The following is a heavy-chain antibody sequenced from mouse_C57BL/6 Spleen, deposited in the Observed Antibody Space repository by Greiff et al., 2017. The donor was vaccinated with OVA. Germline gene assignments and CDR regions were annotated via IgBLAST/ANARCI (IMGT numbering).Heavy chain of an antibody. Sequence: QVQLQQPGAELVKPGASVKLSCKASGYTFTSYWMQWVKQRPGQGLEWIGEIDPSDSYTNYNQKFKGKATLTVDTSSSTAYMQLSSLTSEDSAVYCCERYTTVVATNFDVWGTGTTVTVSS. CDR1: GYTFTSYW. CDR2: IDPSDSYT. J-gene: IGHJ1*03. D-gene: IGHD1-1*01. V-gene: IGHV1-50*01. CDR3: ERYTTVVATNFDV.